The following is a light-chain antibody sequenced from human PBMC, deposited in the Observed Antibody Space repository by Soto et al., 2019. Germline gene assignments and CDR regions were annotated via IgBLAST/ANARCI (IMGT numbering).Light chain of an antibody. CDR2: KVS. CDR3: MQGTHWPLT. J-gene: IGKJ1*01. Sequence: DVVMTQSPLSLPVTLGQPASISCRSSQSLVYSDGNTYLNWFQQRPGQSPRRLIYKVSNRDSGVPDRFSGGGSGTDFTLKISRVEAEDVGVYYCMQGTHWPLTFGQGTKVEIK. V-gene: IGKV2-30*01. CDR1: QSLVYSDGNTY.